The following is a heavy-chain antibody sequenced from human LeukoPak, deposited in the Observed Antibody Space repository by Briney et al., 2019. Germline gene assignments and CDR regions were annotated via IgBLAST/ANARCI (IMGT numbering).Heavy chain of an antibody. D-gene: IGHD6-19*01. Sequence: ASVKVSCKASGYTFTGYYMHWVRQAPGQGLEWMGWINPNSGGTNYPQKFQGRVTMNRDTSISTAYMELSRLRSDDTAVYYCARGDEVAGFDYWGQGTLVTVSS. V-gene: IGHV1-2*02. CDR2: INPNSGGT. CDR1: GYTFTGYY. J-gene: IGHJ4*02. CDR3: ARGDEVAGFDY.